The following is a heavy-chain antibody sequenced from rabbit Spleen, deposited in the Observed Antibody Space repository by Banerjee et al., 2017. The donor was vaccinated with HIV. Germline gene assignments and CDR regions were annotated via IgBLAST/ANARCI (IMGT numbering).Heavy chain of an antibody. CDR3: ARRIVSGADNL. CDR2: IDVGEGNT. D-gene: IGHD4-1*01. V-gene: IGHV1S47*01. J-gene: IGHJ4*01. CDR1: GFELSSYG. Sequence: QEQLVESGGGLVQPGGSLKLSCTASGFELSSYGVSWVRQAPGKGLEWIGIIDVGEGNTDYASWVNGRFTISSDNAQNTVDLQMTSLTAADTATYFCARRIVSGADNLWGPGTLVTVS.